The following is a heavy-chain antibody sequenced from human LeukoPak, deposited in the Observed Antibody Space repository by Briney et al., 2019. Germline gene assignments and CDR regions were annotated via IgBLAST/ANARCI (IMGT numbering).Heavy chain of an antibody. J-gene: IGHJ6*03. Sequence: ASVKVSCKASGYTFTSYDIIWVRQATGQGLEWMGWMNPNSGNTGYAQKFQGRVTMTRNTSISTAYMELSSLRSEDTAVYYCARGRSPGAYYYYMDVWGKGITVTVSS. CDR3: ARGRSPGAYYYYMDV. CDR1: GYTFTSYD. D-gene: IGHD2-15*01. CDR2: MNPNSGNT. V-gene: IGHV1-8*01.